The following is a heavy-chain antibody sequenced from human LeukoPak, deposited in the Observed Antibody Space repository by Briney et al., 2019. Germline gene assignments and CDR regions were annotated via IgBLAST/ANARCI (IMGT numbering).Heavy chain of an antibody. CDR2: INHSGST. V-gene: IGHV4-34*01. CDR1: GGSFSGYY. J-gene: IGHJ6*02. D-gene: IGHD6-13*01. Sequence: SETLSPTCAVYGGSFSGYYWSWIRQPPGKGLEWIGEINHSGSTNYNPSLKSRVTISVDTSKNQFSLQLNSVTPEDTAVYYCAREGGSSWYPHYYGMDVWGQGTTVTVSS. CDR3: AREGGSSWYPHYYGMDV.